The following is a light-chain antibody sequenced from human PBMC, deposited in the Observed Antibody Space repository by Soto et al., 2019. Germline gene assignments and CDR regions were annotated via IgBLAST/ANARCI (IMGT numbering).Light chain of an antibody. J-gene: IGLJ3*02. CDR1: SSDVGGYNY. V-gene: IGLV2-14*01. Sequence: QSALTQPASVSGSPGQSITISCIGTSSDVGGYNYVSWYQQHPGKAPKLMIYEVSNRPSGVSNRFSASKSGNTASLTISGLQAEDEADYYCSSYTSSSTLVFGGGTKLTVL. CDR2: EVS. CDR3: SSYTSSSTLV.